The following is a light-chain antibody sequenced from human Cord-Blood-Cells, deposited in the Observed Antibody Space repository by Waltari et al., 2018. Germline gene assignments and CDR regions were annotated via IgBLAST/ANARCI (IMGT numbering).Light chain of an antibody. J-gene: IGLJ2*01. CDR1: SSAFGGYNY. V-gene: IGLV2-14*01. CDR2: DVS. CDR3: SSYTSSSTLV. Sequence: SALTQPASVSGSPGQSITISCTGTSSAFGGYNYVSWNQQHPGKPPKLMIYDVSNRPSGVSNRFSGSTSGNTASLTISGLQAEDEADYYCSSYTSSSTLVFGGGTKLTVL.